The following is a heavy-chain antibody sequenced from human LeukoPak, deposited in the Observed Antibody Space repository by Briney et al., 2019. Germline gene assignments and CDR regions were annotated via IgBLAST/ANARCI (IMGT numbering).Heavy chain of an antibody. D-gene: IGHD3-22*01. Sequence: PGGSLRLSCAASGFTFSDHYVDWVRQAPGKGLEWVGRTRNKANSYTTEYAASVKGRFTISRDDSKNSLYLQMNSLKTEDTAVYYCARIHPYDSSGFHYWGQGTLVTVSS. CDR2: TRNKANSYTT. J-gene: IGHJ4*02. V-gene: IGHV3-72*01. CDR3: ARIHPYDSSGFHY. CDR1: GFTFSDHY.